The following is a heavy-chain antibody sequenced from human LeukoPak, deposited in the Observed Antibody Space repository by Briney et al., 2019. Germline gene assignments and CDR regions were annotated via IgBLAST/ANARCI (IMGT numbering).Heavy chain of an antibody. Sequence: GGSLRLSCAASGFTFSSYGMHWVRQAPGKGPEWVAVISYDGSNKYYADSVKGRFTISRDNSKNTLYLQMNSLRAEDTAVYHCARGGKFDYWGQGTLVTVSS. CDR2: ISYDGSNK. CDR3: ARGGKFDY. CDR1: GFTFSSYG. J-gene: IGHJ4*02. D-gene: IGHD4-23*01. V-gene: IGHV3-30*03.